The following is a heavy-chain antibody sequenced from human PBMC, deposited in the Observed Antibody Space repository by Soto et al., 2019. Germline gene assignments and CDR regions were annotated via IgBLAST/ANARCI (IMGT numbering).Heavy chain of an antibody. J-gene: IGHJ4*02. V-gene: IGHV3-23*01. CDR1: GFTFSDFA. CDR2: ASASGSGT. D-gene: IGHD1-7*01. Sequence: PGGSLRLSCAASGFTFSDFAMAWVRQAPGKGLEWVSSASASGSGTYYADSVKGRFTISRDNSKNTLYLQMNSLRAEDTAVYYCARGPLELSWDYWGQGTLVTVSS. CDR3: ARGPLELSWDY.